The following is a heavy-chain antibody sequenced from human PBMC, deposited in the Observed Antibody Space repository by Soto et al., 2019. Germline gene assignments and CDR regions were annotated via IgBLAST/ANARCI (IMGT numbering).Heavy chain of an antibody. CDR2: IHTSEST. CDR1: GASISSHY. CDR3: ARDSYYYDSSGYYFDAFDI. V-gene: IGHV4-4*07. Sequence: SETLSLTCTVSGASISSHYWSWIRQPAGKGLEWIGRIHTSESTNYNPSLKSRVTMSVDTSNNQFSLKLSSVTAADTALYYCARDSYYYDSSGYYFDAFDIWGQGTMVTVSS. J-gene: IGHJ3*02. D-gene: IGHD3-22*01.